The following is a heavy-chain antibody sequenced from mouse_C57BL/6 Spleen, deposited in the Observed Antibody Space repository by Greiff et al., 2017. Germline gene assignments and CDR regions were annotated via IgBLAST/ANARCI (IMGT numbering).Heavy chain of an antibody. V-gene: IGHV1-50*01. CDR1: GYTFTSYW. CDR3: ARGASWDYFDY. CDR2: IDPSDSYT. Sequence: QVQLQQPGAELVKPGASVKLSCKASGYTFTSYWMQWVKQRPGQGLEWIGEIDPSDSYTNYNQKFKGKATLTVDTSSSTAYMQLSSLASEDSAVYYCARGASWDYFDYWGTGTTLTVSS. D-gene: IGHD1-1*02. J-gene: IGHJ2*01.